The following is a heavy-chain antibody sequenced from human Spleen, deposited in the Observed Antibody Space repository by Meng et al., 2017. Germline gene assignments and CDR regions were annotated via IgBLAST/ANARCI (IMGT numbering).Heavy chain of an antibody. D-gene: IGHD6-19*01. CDR3: ARVQYSSGSYYYVMDV. CDR1: GGIFSNYG. V-gene: IGHV1-2*06. Sequence: ASVKVSCKAPGGIFSNYGIRWVRQAPGQGLEWMGRINPNSGGTNYAQKFQGRVTMTRDTSISTAYMELSRLRSDDTAVYYCARVQYSSGSYYYVMDVWGQGTTVTVSS. CDR2: INPNSGGT. J-gene: IGHJ6*02.